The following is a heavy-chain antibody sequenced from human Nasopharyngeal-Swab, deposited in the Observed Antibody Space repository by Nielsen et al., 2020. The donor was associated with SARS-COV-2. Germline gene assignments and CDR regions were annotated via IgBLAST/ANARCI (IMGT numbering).Heavy chain of an antibody. CDR3: AKDFGARAGATGSSAFHI. J-gene: IGHJ3*02. Sequence: GGSLRLSCAASGFTFDDYAMHWVRQAPGKGLEWVSSINWNRGSMWYADSVKGRFTISRESAKNSLYLQMNSLRPEATALYFCAKDFGARAGATGSSAFHIWGQGTMVTFSS. CDR2: INWNRGSM. CDR1: GFTFDDYA. D-gene: IGHD1-26*01. V-gene: IGHV3-9*01.